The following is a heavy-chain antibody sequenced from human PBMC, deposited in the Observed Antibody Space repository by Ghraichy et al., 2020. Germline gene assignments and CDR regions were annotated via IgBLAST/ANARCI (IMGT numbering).Heavy chain of an antibody. J-gene: IGHJ4*02. Sequence: LSLTCAASGFTFSSYGMHWVRQAPGKGLEWVAVIWYDGSNKYYADSVKGRFTISRDNSKNTLYLQMNSLRAEDTAVYYCARDPSIAVGPGVDYWGQGTLVTVSS. V-gene: IGHV3-33*01. CDR2: IWYDGSNK. CDR1: GFTFSSYG. CDR3: ARDPSIAVGPGVDY. D-gene: IGHD6-19*01.